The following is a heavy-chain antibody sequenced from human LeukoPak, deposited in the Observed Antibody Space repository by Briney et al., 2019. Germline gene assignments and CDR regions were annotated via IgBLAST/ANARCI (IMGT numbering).Heavy chain of an antibody. Sequence: SETLSLTCAVYGGSFSGYDWSWIRQPPGKGLEWIGEINHSGSTNYNPSPKSRVTISVDTSKNQFSLKLSSLTAADTAVYYCARGEDYGGKSRWFDPWGQGTLVTVSS. V-gene: IGHV4-34*01. CDR3: ARGEDYGGKSRWFDP. CDR1: GGSFSGYD. J-gene: IGHJ5*02. CDR2: INHSGST. D-gene: IGHD4-23*01.